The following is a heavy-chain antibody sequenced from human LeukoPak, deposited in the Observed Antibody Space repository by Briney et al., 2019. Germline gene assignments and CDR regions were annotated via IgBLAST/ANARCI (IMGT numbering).Heavy chain of an antibody. Sequence: PGGSLRLSCAASGFTFSSYAMHWVRQAPGKGLEYVSAISSNGGSTYYANSVKGRFTISRDNSKNTLYLQMGSLRAEDMAVYYCARDRVGATHTDYWGQGTLVTVSS. CDR3: ARDRVGATHTDY. V-gene: IGHV3-64*01. CDR2: ISSNGGST. J-gene: IGHJ4*02. CDR1: GFTFSSYA. D-gene: IGHD1-26*01.